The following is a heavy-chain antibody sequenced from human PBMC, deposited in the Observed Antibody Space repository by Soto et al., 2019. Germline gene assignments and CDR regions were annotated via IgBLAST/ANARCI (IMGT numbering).Heavy chain of an antibody. CDR1: GFTFSSYA. D-gene: IGHD6-19*01. CDR3: AKGPLAVRQVADLDF. V-gene: IGHV3-30*18. Sequence: QVQLVESGGGVVQPGRSLRLSCAASGFTFSSYAMHWVRQAPGKGLEWVALISYDGSNKYYGESVKARFTISRENSKSTVYLQMNSLRAEDTAIYYCAKGPLAVRQVADLDFWGQGTLVTVSS. CDR2: ISYDGSNK. J-gene: IGHJ4*02.